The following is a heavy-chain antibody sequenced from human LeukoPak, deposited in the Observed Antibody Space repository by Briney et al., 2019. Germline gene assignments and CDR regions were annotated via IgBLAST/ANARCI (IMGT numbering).Heavy chain of an antibody. V-gene: IGHV3-30*04. CDR3: AREPKGYCSSTSCYYYGMDV. CDR2: ISYDGSNK. CDR1: GFTFSSYA. D-gene: IGHD2-2*01. J-gene: IGHJ6*02. Sequence: QSGGSLRLSCAASGFTFSSYAMHWVRQAPGKGLEWVAVISYDGSNKYYADSVKGRFTISRDNSKNTLYPQMNSLRAEDTAVYYCAREPKGYCSSTSCYYYGMDVWGQGTTVTVSS.